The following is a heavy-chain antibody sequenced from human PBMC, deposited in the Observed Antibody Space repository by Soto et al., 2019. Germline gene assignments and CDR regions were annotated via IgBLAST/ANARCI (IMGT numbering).Heavy chain of an antibody. V-gene: IGHV4-61*01. J-gene: IGHJ4*02. CDR1: GGSVSSGSYY. CDR3: ARVSGFGYSNYALNWFYFDY. Sequence: QVQLQESGPGLVKPSETLSLTCTVSGGSVSSGSYYWSWIRQPPGKGLEWIGYIYYSGSTNYNPSLKIRVTVSVYTYKHQFSLKLSSVTAADPAVYYCARVSGFGYSNYALNWFYFDYWGQGTLVTVSS. D-gene: IGHD4-4*01. CDR2: IYYSGST.